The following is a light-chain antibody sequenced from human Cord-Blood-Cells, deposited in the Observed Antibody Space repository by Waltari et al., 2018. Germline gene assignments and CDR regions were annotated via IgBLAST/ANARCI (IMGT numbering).Light chain of an antibody. Sequence: DIQMTQSPSTLSASVGDRVTITCRASQSISSWLAWYQQKPGKAPKLLIYKASSLESGGPSRFSGSGSGTEFTLTINSLQPDDFATYYCQQYNSYSKTFGQGTKLEIK. CDR2: KAS. CDR3: QQYNSYSKT. CDR1: QSISSW. J-gene: IGKJ2*01. V-gene: IGKV1-5*03.